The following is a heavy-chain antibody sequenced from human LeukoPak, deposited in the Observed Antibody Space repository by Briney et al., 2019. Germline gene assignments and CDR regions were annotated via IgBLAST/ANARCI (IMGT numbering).Heavy chain of an antibody. CDR3: AKDPYGSGSYYTKIGRDYYYGMDV. CDR2: ISGSGGST. V-gene: IGHV3-23*01. D-gene: IGHD3-10*01. CDR1: GFTFSSYA. J-gene: IGHJ6*02. Sequence: GGSLRLSCAASGFTFSSYAMSWVRQAPGKGLEWVSAISGSGGSTYYAASVKGRFTISRDNSKNTLYLQMNSLRAEDTAVYYCAKDPYGSGSYYTKIGRDYYYGMDVWGQGTTVTVSS.